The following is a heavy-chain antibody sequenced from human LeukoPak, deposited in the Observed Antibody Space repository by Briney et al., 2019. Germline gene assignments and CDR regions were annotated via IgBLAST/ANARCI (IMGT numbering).Heavy chain of an antibody. CDR3: ARGDWLNY. Sequence: PGGSLRLSCAPSGLTFSSYSMKWVRHAPGKGREWVSSISSSSSYIYYADSVTGRLTFSRDNAKNSLYLQMNGLRAEDTAVYYCARGDWLNYWGQGTLVTVSS. J-gene: IGHJ4*02. CDR1: GLTFSSYS. CDR2: ISSSSSYI. V-gene: IGHV3-21*01. D-gene: IGHD3-9*01.